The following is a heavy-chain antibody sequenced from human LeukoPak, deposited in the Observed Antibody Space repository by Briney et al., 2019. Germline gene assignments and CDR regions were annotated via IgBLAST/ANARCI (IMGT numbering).Heavy chain of an antibody. J-gene: IGHJ4*02. D-gene: IGHD4-23*01. Sequence: GRSLRLSCAASGFTFSSYDMHWVRQAPGKGLEWVAVISNDGSNKDYADSVKGRFTISRDNSKNTLYVQMNSLRVADTAVYYCVLGHYGGLFDNWGQGTLVTVSS. CDR2: ISNDGSNK. V-gene: IGHV3-30-3*01. CDR3: VLGHYGGLFDN. CDR1: GFTFSSYD.